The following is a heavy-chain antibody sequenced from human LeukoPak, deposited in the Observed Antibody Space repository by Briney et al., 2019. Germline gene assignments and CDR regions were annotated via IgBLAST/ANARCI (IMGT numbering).Heavy chain of an antibody. CDR2: ISAYNGNT. CDR3: ARVGEYYYGFLTRRGPPDY. Sequence: ASVKVSCKASGYTFTNYGISWVRQAPGQGLEWMGWISAYNGNTNYAQKLQGRVTMTTDTSTSTAYMELRSLRSDDTAVYYCARVGEYYYGFLTRRGPPDYWGQGTLVTVSS. CDR1: GYTFTNYG. V-gene: IGHV1-18*01. J-gene: IGHJ4*02. D-gene: IGHD3-10*01.